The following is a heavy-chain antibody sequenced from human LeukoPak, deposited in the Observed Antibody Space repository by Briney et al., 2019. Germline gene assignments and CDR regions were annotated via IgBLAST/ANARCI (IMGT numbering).Heavy chain of an antibody. V-gene: IGHV4-4*07. J-gene: IGHJ4*02. CDR1: DDSLSRYY. CDR2: LDTSGNT. D-gene: IGHD3-10*01. Sequence: PSETLSLTCTVSDDSLSRYYWSWVRQPAGKGLEWIGRLDTSGNTHYNPSLKSRVTISLDTSKNQFSLKLISVTAADTALYYCAREGPHGSGIYYNPLDYWGQGTLVTVSS. CDR3: AREGPHGSGIYYNPLDY.